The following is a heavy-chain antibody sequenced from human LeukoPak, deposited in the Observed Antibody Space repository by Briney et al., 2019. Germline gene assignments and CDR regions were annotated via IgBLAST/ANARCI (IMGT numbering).Heavy chain of an antibody. CDR1: GGSISSYY. D-gene: IGHD3-3*01. CDR2: IYTSGST. J-gene: IGHJ3*02. V-gene: IGHV4-4*07. Sequence: LSETLSLTCTVSGGSISSYYWSWIRQPAGKGLEWIGRIYTSGSTNYNPSLKSRVTMSVDTSKNQFSLKLSSVTAADTAVYYCARGDSYYDFWSGYHRNDAFDIWGQGTMVTVSS. CDR3: ARGDSYYDFWSGYHRNDAFDI.